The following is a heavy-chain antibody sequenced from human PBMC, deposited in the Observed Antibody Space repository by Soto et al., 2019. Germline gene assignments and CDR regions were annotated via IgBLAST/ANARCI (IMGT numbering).Heavy chain of an antibody. CDR1: GDSVSSNSAA. CDR2: TYYRSKWYN. Sequence: SQTLSLTCAISGDSVSSNSAAWNWIRQSPSRGLEWLGRTYYRSKWYNDYAVSVKSRITINPDTSKNQFSLQLNSVTPEDTAVYYCARGSSWGGIDYYYGMDVWGQGTTVTVS. D-gene: IGHD6-13*01. V-gene: IGHV6-1*01. J-gene: IGHJ6*02. CDR3: ARGSSWGGIDYYYGMDV.